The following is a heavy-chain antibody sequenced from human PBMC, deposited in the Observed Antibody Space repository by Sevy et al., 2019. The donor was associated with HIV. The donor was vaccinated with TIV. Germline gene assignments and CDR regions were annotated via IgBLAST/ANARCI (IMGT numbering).Heavy chain of an antibody. CDR3: ATGNYDFWSGRRYGMDV. V-gene: IGHV3-33*01. CDR1: GFTFSSYG. D-gene: IGHD3-3*01. CDR2: IWYDGSNK. J-gene: IGHJ6*02. Sequence: GGSLRLSCAPSGFTFSSYGMHWVRQAPGKGLEWVAVIWYDGSNKYYEDSVKGRFTISRDNSKNTLYLQMNSLRAEDTAVYYCATGNYDFWSGRRYGMDVWGQGTTVTVSS.